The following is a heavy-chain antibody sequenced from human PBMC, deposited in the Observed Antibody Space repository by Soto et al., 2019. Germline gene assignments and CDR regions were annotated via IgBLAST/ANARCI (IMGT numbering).Heavy chain of an antibody. CDR3: ARLEYSSSAGGWY. V-gene: IGHV3-21*01. CDR2: ISSSSYI. Sequence: GGSLRLSCAASGFTFSSYSMNWVRQAPGKGLEWVSSISSSSYIYYADSVKGRFTISRDNAKNSLYLQMNSLRAEDTAVYYCARLEYSSSAGGWYWGQGTLVTVSS. CDR1: GFTFSSYS. J-gene: IGHJ4*02. D-gene: IGHD6-6*01.